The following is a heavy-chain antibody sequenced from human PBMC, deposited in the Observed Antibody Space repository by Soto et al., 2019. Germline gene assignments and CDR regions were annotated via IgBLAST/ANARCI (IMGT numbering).Heavy chain of an antibody. CDR3: ARGHDAVTYDSSGTGMDV. V-gene: IGHV1-2*04. CDR2: INPNSGGT. D-gene: IGHD3-22*01. J-gene: IGHJ6*02. Sequence: GASVKASCKASGYTFTGYYMHWVRQAPGQGLEWMGWINPNSGGTNYAQKFQGWVTMTRDTSISTAYMELSRLRSDDTAVYYCARGHDAVTYDSSGTGMDVWGQGTTVTVSS. CDR1: GYTFTGYY.